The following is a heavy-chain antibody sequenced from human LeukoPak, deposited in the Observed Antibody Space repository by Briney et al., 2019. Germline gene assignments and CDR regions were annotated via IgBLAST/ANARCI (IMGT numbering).Heavy chain of an antibody. V-gene: IGHV4-59*08. D-gene: IGHD6-19*01. CDR1: GASVSSYY. J-gene: IGHJ3*02. CDR2: ISYSGST. Sequence: SEALSLTCSVSGASVSSYYWNWIRQPPGKGLEWIGYISYSGSTNYKSSLKSRVTISVDTSKNQFSLRLSSVTAADTAVYYCARSRYGSAWYGFDIWGQGTMVTVSS. CDR3: ARSRYGSAWYGFDI.